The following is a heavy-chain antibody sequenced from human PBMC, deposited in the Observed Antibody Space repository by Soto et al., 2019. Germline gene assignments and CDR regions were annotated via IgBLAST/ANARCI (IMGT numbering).Heavy chain of an antibody. J-gene: IGHJ6*03. CDR1: GYTFTSYD. CDR3: ARGPGSWYYYYMDV. V-gene: IGHV1-8*01. CDR2: RNPNGGNT. D-gene: IGHD6-13*01. Sequence: QVQLVQSGAEVKKPGASVKVSCKASGYTFTSYDINWVRQATGQGLEWMGWRNPNGGNTGYAQKFQCRVTMTRNTSISTAYMELSSLRSEDTAVYYCARGPGSWYYYYMDVWGKGTTVTVSS.